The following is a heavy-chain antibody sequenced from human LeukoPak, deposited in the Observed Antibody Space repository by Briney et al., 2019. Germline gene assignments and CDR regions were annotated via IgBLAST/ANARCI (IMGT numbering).Heavy chain of an antibody. CDR2: ISWDGGST. CDR3: AKDYWTGYLDY. CDR1: GFTFDDYA. V-gene: IGHV3-43D*03. J-gene: IGHJ4*02. Sequence: GGSLRLSCAASGFTFDDYAMHWVRQAPGKGLEWVSLISWDGGSTYYADSVKGRFTISRDNSKNSLYLQMNSLRAEDTAVYYCAKDYWTGYLDYWGQGTLVTVSS. D-gene: IGHD3/OR15-3a*01.